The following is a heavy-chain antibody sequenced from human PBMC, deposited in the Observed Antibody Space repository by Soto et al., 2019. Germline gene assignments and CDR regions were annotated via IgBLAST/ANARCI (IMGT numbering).Heavy chain of an antibody. CDR2: INSDGSVS. V-gene: IGHV3-74*02. CDR3: ARGDCVGVTCYSLAGSFFYYMDV. Sequence: EVQLVESGGGLVQPGGSLRLSCAASGFTFSNYWMYWVRQAPGKGLEWVSRINSDGSVSSHADSVRGRLTISRDNVKNTLYLHRDSLRAEDTAVYFCARGDCVGVTCYSLAGSFFYYMDVWGKGTTVTVFS. D-gene: IGHD2-15*01. J-gene: IGHJ6*03. CDR1: GFTFSNYW.